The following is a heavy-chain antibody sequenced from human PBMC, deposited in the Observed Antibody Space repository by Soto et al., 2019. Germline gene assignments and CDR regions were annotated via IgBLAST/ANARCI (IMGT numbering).Heavy chain of an antibody. V-gene: IGHV3-7*01. J-gene: IGHJ6*02. CDR1: GFTFSSYW. D-gene: IGHD2-2*02. CDR3: ARVRGYCSSTSCYTGTYYYYGMDV. Sequence: EVQLVESGGGLVQPGGSLRLSCAASGFTFSSYWMSWVRQAPGKGLEWVANIKQDGSEKYYVDSVKGRFTISRDNAKNSLYLQMNSLRAEDTAVYYCARVRGYCSSTSCYTGTYYYYGMDVWGQGTTVTVSS. CDR2: IKQDGSEK.